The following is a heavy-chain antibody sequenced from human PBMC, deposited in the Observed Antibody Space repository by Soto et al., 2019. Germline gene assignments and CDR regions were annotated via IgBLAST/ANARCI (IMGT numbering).Heavy chain of an antibody. V-gene: IGHV4-39*01. Sequence: TSETLSLTCTVSGGSISCSFYYWGWSRQPPGKGLEWIGSIYYSGSTYYNPSLKSRVTISVDTSKNQFSLKLSSVTAADTAVYSCARQTPMTSRDGYNLQTSNFAYWGQGTLVTVSS. CDR2: IYYSGST. D-gene: IGHD5-12*01. J-gene: IGHJ4*02. CDR1: GGSISCSFYY. CDR3: ARQTPMTSRDGYNLQTSNFAY.